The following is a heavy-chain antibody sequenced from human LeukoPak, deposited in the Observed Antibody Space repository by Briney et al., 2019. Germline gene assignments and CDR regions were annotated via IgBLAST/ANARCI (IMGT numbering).Heavy chain of an antibody. J-gene: IGHJ4*02. CDR2: ISSSSSYI. Sequence: PGGSLRLSCAASGFTFSSYSMNWVRQAPGKGLEWVSSISSSSSYIYYADSVKGRFTISRDNVKNSLYLQMNSLRAEDTAVYYCARARRGSGSYDYWGQGTLVTVSS. CDR1: GFTFSSYS. CDR3: ARARRGSGSYDY. V-gene: IGHV3-21*01. D-gene: IGHD1-26*01.